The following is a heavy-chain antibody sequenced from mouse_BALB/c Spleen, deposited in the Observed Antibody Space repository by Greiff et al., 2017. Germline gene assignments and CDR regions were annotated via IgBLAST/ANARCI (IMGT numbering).Heavy chain of an antibody. J-gene: IGHJ4*01. CDR2: ISNGGGST. Sequence: EVQRVESGGGLVQPGGSLKLSCAASGFTFSSYTMSWVRQTPEKRLEWVAYISNGGGSTYYPDTVKGRFTISRDNAKNTLYLQMSSLKSEDTAMYYCARGDRYAMDYRGQGTSVTVSS. D-gene: IGHD2-14*01. CDR1: GFTFSSYT. CDR3: ARGDRYAMDY. V-gene: IGHV5-12-2*01.